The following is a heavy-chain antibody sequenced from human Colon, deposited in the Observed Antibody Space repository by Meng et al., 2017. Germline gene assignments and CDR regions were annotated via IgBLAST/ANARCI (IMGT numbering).Heavy chain of an antibody. CDR3: ARNPVIPDARTFDF. D-gene: IGHD2-2*01. V-gene: IGHV4-30-4*01. J-gene: IGHJ4*02. CDR1: GGSINRADYY. CDR2: IHSSGNT. Sequence: QVDLQEVGPGVVKTSQTLAHTCTISGGSINRADYYWNWIRQSPGKGLEWLGYIHSSGNTYYTPSLKSRLTMSLDTSKNQFSLRLTSVTAADTAVYYCARNPVIPDARTFDFWGQGALVTVSS.